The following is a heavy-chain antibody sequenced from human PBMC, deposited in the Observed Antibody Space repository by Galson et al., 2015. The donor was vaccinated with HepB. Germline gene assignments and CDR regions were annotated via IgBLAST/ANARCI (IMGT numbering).Heavy chain of an antibody. Sequence: SVKVSCKASGYTXXXXYMXWXXXXPXXGLWWMGWINPNSGGTNYAQKFQGRVTMTRDTSISTAYMELSRLRSDDTAAYYCARGVLVVPAAMLYXWFDPWGXXTLV. V-gene: IGHV1-2*02. CDR1: GYTXXXXY. D-gene: IGHD2-2*01. CDR2: INPNSGGT. J-gene: IGHJ5*02. CDR3: ARGVLVVPAAMLYXWFDP.